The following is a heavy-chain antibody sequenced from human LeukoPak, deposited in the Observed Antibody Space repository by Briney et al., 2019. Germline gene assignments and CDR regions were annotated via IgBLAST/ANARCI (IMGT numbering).Heavy chain of an antibody. Sequence: ASVKVSCKASAYTFTGHYMHWVRQAAGQGLEWVAWIDPKSGGANSAQKFQGRITMTRDTSISTAYMELSRLRSDDTAVYYCMRGTSEAFDVWGQGTMVTVSS. CDR1: AYTFTGHY. D-gene: IGHD2-2*01. V-gene: IGHV1-2*02. CDR3: MRGTSEAFDV. J-gene: IGHJ3*01. CDR2: IDPKSGGA.